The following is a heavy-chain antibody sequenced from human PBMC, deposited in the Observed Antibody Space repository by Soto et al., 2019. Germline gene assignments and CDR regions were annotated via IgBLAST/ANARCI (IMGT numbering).Heavy chain of an antibody. J-gene: IGHJ1*01. CDR1: GFTFENYA. CDR2: IRNRAYHGTT. CDR3: TTWSPPDDLLNS. Sequence: GGSLRLSCSGSGFTFENYAVSWVRQAPGKGLEWLGVIRNRAYHGTTEYAPSVEGRFTISRDDSKDIAYLHMTSLQTDDTGVYFCTTWSPPDDLLNSWGQGTVVPSPQ. D-gene: IGHD1-1*01. V-gene: IGHV3-49*04.